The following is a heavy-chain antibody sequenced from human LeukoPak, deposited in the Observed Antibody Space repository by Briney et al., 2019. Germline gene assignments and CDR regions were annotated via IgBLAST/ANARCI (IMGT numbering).Heavy chain of an antibody. J-gene: IGHJ3*02. D-gene: IGHD1-26*01. CDR3: ARGPIVGAKGEAFDI. V-gene: IGHV3-33*01. CDR1: GFTFSSYG. Sequence: PGGSLRLSCAASGFTFSSYGMHWVRQTPGKGLEWVAVIWSDGSNKYYADSVKGRFTISRDNSKNTLYLQMNSLRAEDTAVYYCARGPIVGAKGEAFDIWGQGTMVTVSS. CDR2: IWSDGSNK.